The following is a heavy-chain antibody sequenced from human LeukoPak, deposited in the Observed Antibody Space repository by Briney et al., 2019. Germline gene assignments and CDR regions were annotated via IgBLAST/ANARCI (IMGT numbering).Heavy chain of an antibody. Sequence: SETLSLTCTVSGYSISSGYYWGWIRQPPGKGLEWIGSIYHSGSTYYNPSLKSRVTISVDTSKNQFSLKLSSVTAADTAVYYCARAWSGSYSDHWGQGTLVTVSS. CDR1: GYSISSGYY. CDR2: IYHSGST. CDR3: ARAWSGSYSDH. D-gene: IGHD1-26*01. V-gene: IGHV4-38-2*02. J-gene: IGHJ4*02.